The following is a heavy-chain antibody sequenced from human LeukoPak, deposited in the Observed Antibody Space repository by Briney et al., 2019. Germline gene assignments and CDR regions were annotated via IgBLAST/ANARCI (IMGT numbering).Heavy chain of an antibody. V-gene: IGHV4-61*05. CDR1: GGSISSSSYY. CDR3: ARRRDAFDI. J-gene: IGHJ3*02. Sequence: PSETLSLTCTVSGGSISSSSYYWGWIRQPPGKGLEWIGYIYYSGSTNYNPSLKSRVTISVDTSKNQFSLKLSSVTAADTAVYYCARRRDAFDIWGQGTMVTVSS. CDR2: IYYSGST.